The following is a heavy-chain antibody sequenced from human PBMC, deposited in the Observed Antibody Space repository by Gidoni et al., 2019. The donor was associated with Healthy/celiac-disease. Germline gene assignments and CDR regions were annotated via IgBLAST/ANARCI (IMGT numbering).Heavy chain of an antibody. CDR3: AKDTPYSSSWYGSYFDY. J-gene: IGHJ4*02. D-gene: IGHD6-13*01. Sequence: QVQLVESGGGVVQPGRSLRLSCAASGFTFRSYGMHWVRQAPGKGLEWVAVISYDGSNKDYADSVKGRFTISRDNSKNTLYLQMNSLRAEDTAVYYCAKDTPYSSSWYGSYFDYWGQGTLVTVSS. CDR1: GFTFRSYG. V-gene: IGHV3-30*18. CDR2: ISYDGSNK.